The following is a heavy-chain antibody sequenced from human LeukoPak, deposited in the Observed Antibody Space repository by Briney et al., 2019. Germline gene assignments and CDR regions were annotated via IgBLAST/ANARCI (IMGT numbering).Heavy chain of an antibody. V-gene: IGHV3-23*01. Sequence: RTGGSLRLSCAASGFTFSSYAMSWVRQAPGKGLEWVSAISGSGGSTYYADSVKGRFTISRDNSKNTLYLQMNSLRAEDTAVYYCAKDSSGYYLNWFDPWGQGTLVTVSS. CDR2: ISGSGGST. CDR3: AKDSSGYYLNWFDP. J-gene: IGHJ5*02. D-gene: IGHD3-22*01. CDR1: GFTFSSYA.